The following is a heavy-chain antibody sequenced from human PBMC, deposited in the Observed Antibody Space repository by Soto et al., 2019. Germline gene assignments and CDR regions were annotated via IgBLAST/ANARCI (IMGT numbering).Heavy chain of an antibody. CDR2: INTDGSYR. Sequence: EVQLVESGGGLVQPGGSLRLSRAASGFTFSSNWMHWVRRVPGRGLVWVSRINTDGSYRDYVDSVKGRFTTSRDNAKKMLYLQMNNLRVEDTAMYYCARDGEGFWGQGTLVTVSS. CDR1: GFTFSSNW. V-gene: IGHV3-74*01. J-gene: IGHJ4*02. D-gene: IGHD2-21*01. CDR3: ARDGEGF.